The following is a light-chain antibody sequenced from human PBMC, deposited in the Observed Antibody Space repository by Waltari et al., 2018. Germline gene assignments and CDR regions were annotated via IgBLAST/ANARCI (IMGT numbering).Light chain of an antibody. Sequence: QSALTQPRPVSGSPGQSVTISCTGTNSDVGGYKYFSWYQQHPDKAPRLIIYDVYTRPSGVPNRFSGSKSANTASLTISGLQSEDEADYYCCSYAGSFTWVFGTGTKVTVL. CDR3: CSYAGSFTWV. V-gene: IGLV2-11*01. J-gene: IGLJ1*01. CDR1: NSDVGGYKY. CDR2: DVY.